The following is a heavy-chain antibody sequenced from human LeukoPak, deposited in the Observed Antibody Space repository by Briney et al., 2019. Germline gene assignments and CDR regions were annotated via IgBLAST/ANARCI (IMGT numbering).Heavy chain of an antibody. CDR1: GYTFTSYG. D-gene: IGHD1-26*01. CDR2: INPNSGGT. J-gene: IGHJ6*02. CDR3: AREKYSGSYHGYYYGMDV. Sequence: RASVKVSCKASGYTFTSYGISWVRQAPGQGLEWMGWINPNSGGTNYAQKFQGWVTMTRDTSISTAYMELSRLRSDDTAVYYCAREKYSGSYHGYYYGMDVWGQGTTVTVSS. V-gene: IGHV1-2*04.